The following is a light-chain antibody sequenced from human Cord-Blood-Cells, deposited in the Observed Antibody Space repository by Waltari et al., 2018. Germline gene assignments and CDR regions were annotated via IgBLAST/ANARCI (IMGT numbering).Light chain of an antibody. V-gene: IGKV4-1*01. CDR1: QSVLYSSNNKNY. CDR3: QQYYSTPWT. J-gene: IGKJ1*01. CDR2: WAS. Sequence: DIVMTQSTDSLAVSLGEKATINCKSSQSVLYSSNNKNYLAWYQQKPGQPPKLLIYWASTREYGVPDRFSGSGSGTDFTLTISSLQAEDVAVYYCQQYYSTPWTFGQGTKVEIK.